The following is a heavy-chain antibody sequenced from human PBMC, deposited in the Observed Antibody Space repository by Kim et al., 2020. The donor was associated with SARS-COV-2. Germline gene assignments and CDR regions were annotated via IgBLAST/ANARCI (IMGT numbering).Heavy chain of an antibody. J-gene: IGHJ4*02. Sequence: GGSLRLSCSASGFTFSSYAMHWVRQAPGKGLEYVSAISSNGGSTYYADSVKGRFTISRDNSKNTLYLQMSSLRAEDTAVYYCVKPGNMIVVVHGGDYFDYWGQGTLVTVSS. V-gene: IGHV3-64D*09. D-gene: IGHD3-22*01. CDR2: ISSNGGST. CDR3: VKPGNMIVVVHGGDYFDY. CDR1: GFTFSSYA.